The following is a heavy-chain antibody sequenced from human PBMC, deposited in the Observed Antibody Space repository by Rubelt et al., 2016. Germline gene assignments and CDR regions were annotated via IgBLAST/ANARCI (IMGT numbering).Heavy chain of an antibody. CDR3: ARRPIAVAGLDY. Sequence: QLQLQESGPGLVKPSETLSLTCFVSGGSISSSDYYWGWIRQPPGKGLEWIGSVYYVGTTYYNPSLKSRVTIPVDTSKNQFSLNLRSVTAADSAVYCCARRPIAVAGLDYWGQGTLVTVSS. CDR2: VYYVGTT. D-gene: IGHD6-19*01. J-gene: IGHJ4*02. CDR1: GGSISSSDYY. V-gene: IGHV4-39*01.